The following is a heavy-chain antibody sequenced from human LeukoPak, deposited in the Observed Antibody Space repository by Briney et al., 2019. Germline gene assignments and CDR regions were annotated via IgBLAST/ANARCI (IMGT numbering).Heavy chain of an antibody. CDR3: ARDALGSYDN. CDR2: ISIIGSTL. V-gene: IGHV3-11*01. CDR1: GFTFSDYY. Sequence: GGSPRPSSAASGFTFSDYYMFWIREGPREGLERISYISIIGSTLYYADPVKGRFTISRDNAKNSLTLKMNIRRAETPPVYYWARDALGSYDNWGQGTPVTASS. D-gene: IGHD3-10*01. J-gene: IGHJ4*02.